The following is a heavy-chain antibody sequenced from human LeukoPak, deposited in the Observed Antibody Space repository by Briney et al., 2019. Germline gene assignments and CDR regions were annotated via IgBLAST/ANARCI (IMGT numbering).Heavy chain of an antibody. CDR3: ASGTPMVRGVIIGRRRGWFDP. CDR1: GGSISSYY. J-gene: IGHJ5*01. CDR2: IYYSGST. V-gene: IGHV4-59*12. D-gene: IGHD3-10*01. Sequence: SETLSLTCTVSGGSISSYYWSWIRQPPGKGLEWIGYIYYSGSTNYNPSLKSRVTISVDTSKNQFSLKLTSVTAADTAVYYCASGTPMVRGVIIGRRRGWFDPWGQGTLVTVSS.